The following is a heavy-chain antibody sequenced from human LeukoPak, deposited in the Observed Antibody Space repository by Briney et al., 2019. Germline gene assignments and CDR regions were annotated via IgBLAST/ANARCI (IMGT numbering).Heavy chain of an antibody. J-gene: IGHJ1*01. Sequence: GGSLRLSCAASGFTFSSYAMHWVRQAPGKGLEWVAVISYDGSNKYYADSVKGRFTISRGNSKNTLYLQMNSLRAEDTAVYYCARAAANGYCSSTSCYTAEYFQHWGQAPWSPSPQ. V-gene: IGHV3-30-3*01. CDR2: ISYDGSNK. D-gene: IGHD2-2*02. CDR3: ARAAANGYCSSTSCYTAEYFQH. CDR1: GFTFSSYA.